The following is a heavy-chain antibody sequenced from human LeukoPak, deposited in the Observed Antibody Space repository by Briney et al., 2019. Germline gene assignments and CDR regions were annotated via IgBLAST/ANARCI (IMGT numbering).Heavy chain of an antibody. CDR2: MNPNSGNT. CDR1: GYTFTSYD. V-gene: IGHV1-8*01. J-gene: IGHJ4*02. D-gene: IGHD6-13*01. Sequence: ASVKVSCKASGYTFTSYDINWVRQATGQGLEWMGWMNPNSGNTSYAQKFQGRVTMTRNTSISTAYMELSSLRSEDTAVYYCARGPGGQQLVTDFYWGQGNLVTVSS. CDR3: ARGPGGQQLVTDFY.